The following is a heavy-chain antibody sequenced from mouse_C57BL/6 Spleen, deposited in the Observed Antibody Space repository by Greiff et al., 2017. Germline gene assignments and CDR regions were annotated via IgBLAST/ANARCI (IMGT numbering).Heavy chain of an antibody. CDR2: ISYDGSN. J-gene: IGHJ4*01. V-gene: IGHV3-6*01. CDR1: GYSITSGYY. CDR3: AREGEWRAMDY. D-gene: IGHD1-3*01. Sequence: DVKLQESGPGLVKPSQSLSLTCSVTGYSITSGYYWNWIRQFPGNKLEWMGYISYDGSNNYNPSLKNRISITRDTSKNQFFLKLNSVTTEDTATYYCAREGEWRAMDYWGQGTSVTVSS.